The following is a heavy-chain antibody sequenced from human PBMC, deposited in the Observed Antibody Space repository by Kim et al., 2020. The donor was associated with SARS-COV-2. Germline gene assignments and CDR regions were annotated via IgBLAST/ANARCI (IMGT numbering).Heavy chain of an antibody. D-gene: IGHD1-26*01. CDR3: ASNSGSYYRMLDY. CDR1: GGSISSSSYY. CDR2: IYYSGST. J-gene: IGHJ4*02. V-gene: IGHV4-39*01. Sequence: SETLSLTCTVSGGSISSSSYYWGWIRQPPGKGLEWIGSIYYSGSTYYNPSLKSRVTISVDTSKNQFSLKLSSVTAADTAVYYCASNSGSYYRMLDYWGQGTLVTVSS.